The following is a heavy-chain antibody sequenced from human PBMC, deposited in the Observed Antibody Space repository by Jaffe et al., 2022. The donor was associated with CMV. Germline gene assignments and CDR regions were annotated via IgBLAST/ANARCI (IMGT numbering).Heavy chain of an antibody. CDR2: ISSSSSYT. CDR3: ARENYDSSGYPSAGFDY. V-gene: IGHV3-11*06. D-gene: IGHD3-22*01. J-gene: IGHJ4*02. Sequence: QVQLVESGGGLVKPGGSLRLSCAASGFTFSDYYMSWIRQAPGKGLEWVSYISSSSSYTNYADSVKGRFTISRDNAKNSLYLQMNSLRAEDTAVYYCARENYDSSGYPSAGFDYWGQGTLVTVSS. CDR1: GFTFSDYY.